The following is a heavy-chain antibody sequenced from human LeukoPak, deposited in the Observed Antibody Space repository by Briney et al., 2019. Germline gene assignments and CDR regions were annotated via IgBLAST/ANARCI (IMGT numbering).Heavy chain of an antibody. J-gene: IGHJ4*02. V-gene: IGHV4-34*01. Sequence: SETLSLTCAVYGGSFSDYYWSWIRQSPGKGLEWIGEINHSGSTNYNPSLKSRVTISVDTSKNQFSLKLSSVTAADTAVYFCARGFRGDNFDYWGQGTLVTVSS. CDR3: ARGFRGDNFDY. CDR2: INHSGST. D-gene: IGHD7-27*01. CDR1: GGSFSDYY.